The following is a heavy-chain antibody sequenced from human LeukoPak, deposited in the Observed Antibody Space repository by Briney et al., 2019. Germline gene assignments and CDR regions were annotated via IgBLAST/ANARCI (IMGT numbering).Heavy chain of an antibody. V-gene: IGHV4-34*01. J-gene: IGHJ6*04. Sequence: PSETLSLTCAVYGESFSGYYWSWIRQPPGKGREWIGEINHSGSTNYNPSLKSRVTISVDTSKNQFSLKLSSVTAADTAVYYCARGRARTQGPYYYYGMDVWGKGTTVTVSS. D-gene: IGHD1-14*01. CDR2: INHSGST. CDR3: ARGRARTQGPYYYYGMDV. CDR1: GESFSGYY.